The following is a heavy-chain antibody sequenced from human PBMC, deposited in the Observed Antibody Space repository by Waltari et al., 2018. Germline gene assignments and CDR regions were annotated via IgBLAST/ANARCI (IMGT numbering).Heavy chain of an antibody. CDR2: IYYSGST. D-gene: IGHD6-19*01. CDR1: GGSISSSSYY. V-gene: IGHV4-39*07. Sequence: QLQLQESGPGLVKPSETLSLTCTVSGGSISSSSYYWGWIRQPPGKGLEWIGSIYYSGSTYYNPSLKSRVTISVDTSKNQFSLKLSSVTTADTAVYYCARGRLVQGGNWFDPWGQGTLVTVSS. J-gene: IGHJ5*02. CDR3: ARGRLVQGGNWFDP.